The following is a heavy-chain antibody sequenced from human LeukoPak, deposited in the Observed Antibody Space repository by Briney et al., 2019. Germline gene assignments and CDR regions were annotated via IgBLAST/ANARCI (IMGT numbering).Heavy chain of an antibody. Sequence: SSVKVSCKASGRTFSSYAISWVRQAPGQGLEWMGRIIPIFGTANYAQKFQGRVTITTDESTSTAYMELSSLRSEDTAVYYCAGRRDSYGRDPKPSDYCGQGTLVTVSS. CDR1: GRTFSSYA. D-gene: IGHD5-18*01. V-gene: IGHV1-69*05. J-gene: IGHJ4*02. CDR2: IIPIFGTA. CDR3: AGRRDSYGRDPKPSDY.